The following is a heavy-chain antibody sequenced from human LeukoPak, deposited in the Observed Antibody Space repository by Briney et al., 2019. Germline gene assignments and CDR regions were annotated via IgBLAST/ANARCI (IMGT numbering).Heavy chain of an antibody. Sequence: SQTLSLTCAISGDSVSSNNAAWNWIRQYPSRGVEWLGRTLYRSKWYNDYAVPVKGRITISPDTSKNQFSLQLNSVTPEDTAVYYCAREGTMVRGVMNHFDYWGQGTLVTVSS. CDR1: GDSVSSNNAA. J-gene: IGHJ4*02. CDR2: TLYRSKWYN. CDR3: AREGTMVRGVMNHFDY. D-gene: IGHD3-10*01. V-gene: IGHV6-1*01.